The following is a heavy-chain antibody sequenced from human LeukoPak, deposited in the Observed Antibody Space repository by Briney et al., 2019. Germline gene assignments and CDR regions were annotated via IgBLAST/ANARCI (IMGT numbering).Heavy chain of an antibody. D-gene: IGHD1-26*01. J-gene: IGHJ4*02. CDR3: AEDLSRGATTNYFDY. V-gene: IGHV3-23*01. CDR1: AFTFSSYA. Sequence: GGSLRLSCAASAFTFSSYAMSWVRQAPGKGLEWVSAIRGSGGSTYYADSVEGRFTISRDNSKNTLYLQMNSLRAEDTAVYYCAEDLSRGATTNYFDYWGQGTLVTVSS. CDR2: IRGSGGST.